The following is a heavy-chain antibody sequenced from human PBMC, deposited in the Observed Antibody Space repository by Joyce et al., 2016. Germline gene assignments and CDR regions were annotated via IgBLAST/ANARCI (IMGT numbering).Heavy chain of an antibody. CDR3: VRGGSGDLDF. J-gene: IGHJ4*02. V-gene: IGHV3-9*01. CDR1: GFTFDDYG. Sequence: EVQLVESGGALVQPGRSLRLSCVASGFTFDDYGMFWVRQPPGKGLEWIAGLNWNGGSVGYGDFVEGRFIISRDNTKKSLYLQMSSLRSDDTALYYCVRGGSGDLDFWGQGTLVTVSS. D-gene: IGHD3-16*01. CDR2: LNWNGGSV.